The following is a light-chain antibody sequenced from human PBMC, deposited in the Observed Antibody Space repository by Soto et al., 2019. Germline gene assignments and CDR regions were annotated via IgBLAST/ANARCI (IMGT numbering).Light chain of an antibody. V-gene: IGKV3-11*01. CDR2: DAS. CDR1: QSVSSY. J-gene: IGKJ4*01. Sequence: EIVLTQSLATLSLSPGERATLSCRVSQSVSSYLAWYQQKPGQAPRLLIYDASNRATGIPARFSGSGSGTDFTLTISSLEPEDFAVYYCQQRSNWPPFFGGGTKVEIK. CDR3: QQRSNWPPF.